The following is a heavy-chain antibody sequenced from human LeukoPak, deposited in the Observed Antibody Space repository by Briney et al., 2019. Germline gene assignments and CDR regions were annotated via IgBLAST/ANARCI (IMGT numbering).Heavy chain of an antibody. Sequence: GGSLRLSCAASGFTVSSNNMSWVRQAPGKGLEWVSVIYSGGSTYYADSVKGRFTISRVNSKNTLYLQMNSLRAEDTAVYYCARDGHSGYDWDYYGMDVWGQGTTVTVSS. CDR1: GFTVSSNN. CDR2: IYSGGST. J-gene: IGHJ6*02. V-gene: IGHV3-66*01. CDR3: ARDGHSGYDWDYYGMDV. D-gene: IGHD5-12*01.